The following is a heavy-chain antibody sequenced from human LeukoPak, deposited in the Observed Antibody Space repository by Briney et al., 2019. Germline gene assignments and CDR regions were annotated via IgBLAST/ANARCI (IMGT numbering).Heavy chain of an antibody. CDR3: AKSPRRYYGSGSATLDY. Sequence: LSGGSLRLSCAASGFTLSSYAMSWVRQAPGKGLEWVSAISGSGGSTYYADSVKGRFTISRDNSKNTLYLQMNSLRAEDTAVYYCAKSPRRYYGSGSATLDYWGQGTLVTVSS. J-gene: IGHJ4*02. V-gene: IGHV3-23*01. D-gene: IGHD3-10*01. CDR2: ISGSGGST. CDR1: GFTLSSYA.